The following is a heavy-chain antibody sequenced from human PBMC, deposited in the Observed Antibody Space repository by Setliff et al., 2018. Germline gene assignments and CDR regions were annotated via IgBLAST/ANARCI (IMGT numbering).Heavy chain of an antibody. J-gene: IGHJ6*02. D-gene: IGHD3-10*01. CDR3: ARDLFYGSGSQAAGGMDV. V-gene: IGHV1-2*02. CDR1: GYTFTAYY. Sequence: ASVKVSCKASGYTFTAYYMHWVRQAPGQGLEWMGWINPNSGDTNYAQNFQGRVTMTRDTSISTAYMELSRLRSDDTAVYHCARDLFYGSGSQAAGGMDVWGQGTTVTVS. CDR2: INPNSGDT.